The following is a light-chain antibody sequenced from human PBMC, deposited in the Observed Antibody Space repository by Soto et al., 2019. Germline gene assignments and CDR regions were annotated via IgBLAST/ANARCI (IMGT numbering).Light chain of an antibody. CDR1: QSVSSSY. CDR2: NAF. Sequence: EIVLTQSPGTLSMSPGEGATLSCRASQSVSSSYLAWYQQKPGQAPRLLIYNAFNRATGIPDRFSGSGSGTDFTLTISRLEPEDFAVYYCQQYGSSPGTFGGGTKVDIK. V-gene: IGKV3-20*01. J-gene: IGKJ4*01. CDR3: QQYGSSPGT.